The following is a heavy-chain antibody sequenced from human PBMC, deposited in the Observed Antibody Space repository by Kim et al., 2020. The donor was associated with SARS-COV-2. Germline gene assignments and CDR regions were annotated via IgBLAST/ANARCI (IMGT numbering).Heavy chain of an antibody. D-gene: IGHD3-10*01. J-gene: IGHJ4*02. V-gene: IGHV3-66*01. CDR3: ASTYYYGSGADY. Sequence: YYADSLKGRFPISRDNSKNTLYLQMNSLRAEDTAVYYCASTYYYGSGADYWGQGTLVTVSS.